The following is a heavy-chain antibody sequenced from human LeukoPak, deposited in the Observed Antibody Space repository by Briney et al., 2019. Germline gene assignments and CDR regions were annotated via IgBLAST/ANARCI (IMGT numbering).Heavy chain of an antibody. CDR1: GGTFSSYA. V-gene: IGHV1-69*13. Sequence: ASVKVSCKASGGTFSSYAISWVRQAPGQGLEWMGGIIPIFGTANYAQKFQGRVTITADESTSTAYMELSSLRSGDTAVYYCAREARSGYSRGWLTDYWGQGPLVTVSS. J-gene: IGHJ4*02. CDR2: IIPIFGTA. D-gene: IGHD6-19*01. CDR3: AREARSGYSRGWLTDY.